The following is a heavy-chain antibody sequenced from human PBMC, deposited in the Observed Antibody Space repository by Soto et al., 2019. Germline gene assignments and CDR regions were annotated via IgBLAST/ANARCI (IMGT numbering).Heavy chain of an antibody. Sequence: PGGSLRLSCAASGFTFSSYAMSWVRQAPGKGLEWVSAISGSGGSTYYADSVKGRFTISRDNSKNTLYLQMNSLRAEDTAVYYCAKDQAPHYDFWSGYYPGHWFDPWGQGTPVTGSS. J-gene: IGHJ5*02. CDR1: GFTFSSYA. CDR3: AKDQAPHYDFWSGYYPGHWFDP. CDR2: ISGSGGST. V-gene: IGHV3-23*01. D-gene: IGHD3-3*01.